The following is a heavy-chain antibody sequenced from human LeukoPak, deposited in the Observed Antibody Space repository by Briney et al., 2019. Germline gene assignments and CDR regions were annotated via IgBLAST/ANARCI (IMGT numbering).Heavy chain of an antibody. CDR3: AKAPRFGARATEYYYYYMDV. V-gene: IGHV3-48*03. CDR1: GFTFSSYE. CDR2: ISSSGSTI. Sequence: GGSLTLSCAASGFTFSSYEMNWVRQAAGKGLEWVSYISSSGSTIYYADSVKGRFTISRDNSKNTLYLQMNSLRAEDTAVYYCAKAPRFGARATEYYYYYMDVWGKGTTVTVSS. J-gene: IGHJ6*03. D-gene: IGHD3-16*01.